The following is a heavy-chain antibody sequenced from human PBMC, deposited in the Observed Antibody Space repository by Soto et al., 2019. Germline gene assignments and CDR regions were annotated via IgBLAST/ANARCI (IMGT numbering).Heavy chain of an antibody. J-gene: IGHJ4*02. CDR2: ISSSSSYT. CDR1: GFTFSDYY. CDR3: RLAAAGHRDYFDY. Sequence: QVQLVESGGGLVKPGGSLRLSCAASGFTFSDYYMSWIRQAPGKGLEWDSYISSSSSYTNYADSVKGRFTISRDNAKNSMHLQMNSLRVEDTAVYYCRLAAAGHRDYFDYWGQGTLVIVSS. D-gene: IGHD6-13*01. V-gene: IGHV3-11*05.